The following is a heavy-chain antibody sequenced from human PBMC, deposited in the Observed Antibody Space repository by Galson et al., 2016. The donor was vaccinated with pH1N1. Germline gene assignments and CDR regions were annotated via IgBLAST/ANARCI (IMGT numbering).Heavy chain of an antibody. CDR2: VSGRDDST. CDR1: GFTFRRYA. V-gene: IGHV3-23*01. D-gene: IGHD4-17*01. Sequence: SLRLSCAASGFTFRRYAMSWVRQAPGKGLEWVSAVSGRDDSTYYADSVKGHFTISRDNSKNTLYLQMKSLRAEDTALYYCAKDLSSDYGDYGLDYWGEGTLVTVS. J-gene: IGHJ4*02. CDR3: AKDLSSDYGDYGLDY.